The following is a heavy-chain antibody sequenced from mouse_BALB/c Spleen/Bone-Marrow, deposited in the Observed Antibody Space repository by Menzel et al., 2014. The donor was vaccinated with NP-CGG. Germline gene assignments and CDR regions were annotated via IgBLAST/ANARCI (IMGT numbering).Heavy chain of an antibody. CDR1: GFNIKDTY. J-gene: IGHJ3*01. V-gene: IGHV14-3*02. Sequence: EVKEVESGAELVKPGAPVKLSCTASGFNIKDTYMHWVKQRPEQGLEWIGRLDPANGNTEYDPKFQGKATITEDTYSNTDYLQLSSLTSEDTAVYYCARLDLFSYRGQGILVTVSA. CDR2: LDPANGNT. CDR3: ARLDLFSY.